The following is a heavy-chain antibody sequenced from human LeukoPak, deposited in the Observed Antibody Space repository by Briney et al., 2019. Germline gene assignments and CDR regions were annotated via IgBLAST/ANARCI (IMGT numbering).Heavy chain of an antibody. J-gene: IGHJ4*02. V-gene: IGHV3-43*02. CDR1: GFTFDDYS. CDR3: AKKGAGGHWNYVGLDY. D-gene: IGHD1-7*01. Sequence: ESGGSLRLSCTASGFTFDDYSMHWVRQAPGKGLEWVSLISGNGGSTYYADFVKGRFTISRDNSKNSLYLQMNSLRAEDTALYYCAKKGAGGHWNYVGLDYWGQGTLVIVSS. CDR2: ISGNGGST.